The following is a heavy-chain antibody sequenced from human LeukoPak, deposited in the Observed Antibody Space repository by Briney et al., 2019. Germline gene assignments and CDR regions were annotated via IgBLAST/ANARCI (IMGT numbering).Heavy chain of an antibody. CDR3: ARGHAQYNWNDGA. V-gene: IGHV3-11*04. J-gene: IGHJ3*01. Sequence: PGGSLRLSCVASGFTFSDFYMNWIRQAPGKGLEWVAHMSASGTTIFYADSVKGRFTISRDNAKNSLYLQMNSLRAEDTAVYYCARGHAQYNWNDGAWGQGTMVTVSS. D-gene: IGHD1-20*01. CDR1: GFTFSDFY. CDR2: MSASGTTI.